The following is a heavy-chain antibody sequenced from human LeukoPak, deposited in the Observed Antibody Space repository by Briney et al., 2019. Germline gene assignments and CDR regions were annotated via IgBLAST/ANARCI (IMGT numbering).Heavy chain of an antibody. CDR1: GFTFSSYG. D-gene: IGHD2-8*01. CDR3: ARDRYSATKGYCTNGVCYTFPDY. Sequence: GRSLRLSCAASGFTFSSYGMHWVRQAPGKGLEWVAVIWYDGSNKYYADSVKGRFTIPRDNSKNTLYLQMNSLRAEDTAVYYCARDRYSATKGYCTNGVCYTFPDYWGQGTLVTVSS. V-gene: IGHV3-33*01. CDR2: IWYDGSNK. J-gene: IGHJ4*02.